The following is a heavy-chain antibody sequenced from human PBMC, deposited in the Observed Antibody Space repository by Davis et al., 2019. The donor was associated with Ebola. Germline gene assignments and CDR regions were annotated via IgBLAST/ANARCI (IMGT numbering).Heavy chain of an antibody. CDR3: AKDRTRYGGNPSFDY. D-gene: IGHD4-23*01. J-gene: IGHJ4*02. Sequence: GESLKISCAASGFTFDDYAMHWVRQAPGKGLEWVSLISWDGGSTYYADSVKGRFTISRDNSKNSLYLQMNSLRAEDTALYYCAKDRTRYGGNPSFDYWGQGTLVTVSS. CDR1: GFTFDDYA. V-gene: IGHV3-43D*04. CDR2: ISWDGGST.